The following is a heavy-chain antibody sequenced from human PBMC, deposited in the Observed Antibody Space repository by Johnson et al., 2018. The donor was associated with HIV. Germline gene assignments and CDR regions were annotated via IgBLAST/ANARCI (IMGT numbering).Heavy chain of an antibody. CDR1: GFTVSSNY. J-gene: IGHJ3*02. Sequence: VQLVESGGGLIQPGGSLRLSCAASGFTVSSNYMSWVRQAPGKGLEWVSVIYSGGSTYYADSVKGRFTISSANSKNTLYLQMNSLGAEDTAVYCCARGCQTGAFDIWGQGTMVTVSS. D-gene: IGHD2-8*01. CDR3: ARGCQTGAFDI. V-gene: IGHV3-53*01. CDR2: IYSGGST.